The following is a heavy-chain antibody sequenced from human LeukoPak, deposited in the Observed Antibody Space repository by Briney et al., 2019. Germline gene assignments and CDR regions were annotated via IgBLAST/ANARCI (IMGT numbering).Heavy chain of an antibody. J-gene: IGHJ4*02. V-gene: IGHV3-21*01. CDR2: ITSSSSYI. CDR3: ARAPSYSPFDY. CDR1: GFIFSTYF. Sequence: GGSLRLSCAASGFIFSTYFISWVRQAPGKGLEWVSSITSSSSYIYYADSVKGRFTISRDNAKNSLYLQMNSLRAEDTAVYYCARAPSYSPFDYWGQGSLVTVSS. D-gene: IGHD1-26*01.